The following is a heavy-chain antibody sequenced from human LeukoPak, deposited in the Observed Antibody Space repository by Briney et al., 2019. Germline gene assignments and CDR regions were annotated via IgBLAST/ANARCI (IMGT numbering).Heavy chain of an antibody. D-gene: IGHD6-19*01. CDR1: GDSISSHS. J-gene: IGHJ4*02. Sequence: SETLSLTCTVSGDSISSHSWSWLRQPPGRGLEWIGNIYYSGITNYNPSLKSRVTISVDTSKNQFSLKLSSVTAADTAVYYCARVERAGTLDYWGQGTLVTVSS. CDR2: IYYSGIT. V-gene: IGHV4-59*08. CDR3: ARVERAGTLDY.